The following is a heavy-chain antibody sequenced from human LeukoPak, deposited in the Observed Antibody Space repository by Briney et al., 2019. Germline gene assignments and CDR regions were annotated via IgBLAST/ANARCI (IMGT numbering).Heavy chain of an antibody. V-gene: IGHV3-74*01. CDR2: INSDGSST. Sequence: PGGSLRLSCAASGFTFSSYWMHWVRQAPGKGLAWVSRINSDGSSTSYADSVKGRFTISRDNAKNTLYLQMNSLRAEDTAMYYCARIGCTGNNCRPYAYYAMDVWGQGTTVTVSS. CDR1: GFTFSSYW. CDR3: ARIGCTGNNCRPYAYYAMDV. J-gene: IGHJ6*02. D-gene: IGHD2-8*02.